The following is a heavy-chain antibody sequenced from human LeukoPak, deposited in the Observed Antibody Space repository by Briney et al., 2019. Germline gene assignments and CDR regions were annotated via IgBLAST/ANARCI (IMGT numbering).Heavy chain of an antibody. CDR3: ARDRRGSHVDSFWKIFDY. CDR2: ISAYNGNT. J-gene: IGHJ4*02. V-gene: IGHV1-18*01. CDR1: GYTFTSYG. D-gene: IGHD1-26*01. Sequence: GASVKVSCKASGYTFTSYGISWVRQAPGQGLEWMGWISAYNGNTNYAQKLQGRVTMTTDTSTSTAYMELRSLRSDDTAVYYCARDRRGSHVDSFWKIFDYWGQGTLVTVSS.